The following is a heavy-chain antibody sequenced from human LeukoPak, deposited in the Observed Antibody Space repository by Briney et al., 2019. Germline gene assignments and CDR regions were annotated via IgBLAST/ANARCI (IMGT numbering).Heavy chain of an antibody. V-gene: IGHV4-39*07. CDR3: ARSNEDSSSWYGIYYFDY. CDR1: GGSISSSSYY. J-gene: IGHJ4*02. Sequence: SETLSLTCTVSGGSISSSSYYWGWIRQPPGKGLEWIGSIYYSGSTYYNPSLKSRVTISVDTSKNQFSLKPSSVTAADTAVYYCARSNEDSSSWYGIYYFDYWGQGTLVTVSS. D-gene: IGHD6-13*01. CDR2: IYYSGST.